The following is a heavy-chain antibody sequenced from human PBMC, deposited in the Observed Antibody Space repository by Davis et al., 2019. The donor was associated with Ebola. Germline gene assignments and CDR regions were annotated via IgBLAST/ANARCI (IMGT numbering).Heavy chain of an antibody. V-gene: IGHV4-39*07. CDR1: GGSISSSSYY. CDR2: INHSGST. CDR3: ARGPKGTYYYYGMDV. D-gene: IGHD3-10*01. J-gene: IGHJ6*02. Sequence: MPSETLSLTCTVSGGSISSSSYYWSWIRQPPGKGLEWIGEINHSGSTNYNPSLKSRVTISVDTSKNQFSLKLSSVTAADTAVYYCARGPKGTYYYYGMDVWGQGTTVTVSS.